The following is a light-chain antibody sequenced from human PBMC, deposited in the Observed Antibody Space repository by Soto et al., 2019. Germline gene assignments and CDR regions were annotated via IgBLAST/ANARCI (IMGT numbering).Light chain of an antibody. V-gene: IGKV3-20*01. CDR3: QHYDSSPPKYT. J-gene: IGKJ2*01. CDR1: QTISSSY. CDR2: GAS. Sequence: EIVLTQSPGTLSLSPGERATLSCSASQTISSSYLAWYQQKPGQAPRLLIFGASSRATDIPDRFSGSGSGTDFTLTISRLQPEDFAVYYCQHYDSSPPKYTFGQGTKLEIK.